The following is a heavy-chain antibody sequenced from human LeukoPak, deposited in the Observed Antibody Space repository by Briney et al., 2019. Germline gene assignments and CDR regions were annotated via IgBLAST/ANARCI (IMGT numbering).Heavy chain of an antibody. Sequence: GGSLRLSCAASGFTFSSYWMHWVRQAPGKGLVWVSRINTDGSSTSYADSVKGRFTISRDNAKNTLYLQMNSLRAEDTAVYYCARDGYSSSWYRVYYFDYWGQGTLVTVSS. D-gene: IGHD6-13*01. CDR1: GFTFSSYW. CDR3: ARDGYSSSWYRVYYFDY. CDR2: INTDGSST. V-gene: IGHV3-74*01. J-gene: IGHJ4*02.